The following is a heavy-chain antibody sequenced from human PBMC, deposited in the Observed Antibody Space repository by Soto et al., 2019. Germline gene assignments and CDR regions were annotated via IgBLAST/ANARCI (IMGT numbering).Heavy chain of an antibody. CDR2: IWYDGSNK. V-gene: IGHV3-33*01. Sequence: GGSLRLSCAASGFTFSSYGMHWVRQAPGKGLEWVAVIWYDGSNKYYADSVKGRFTISRDNSKNTLYLQMNSLRAEDTAVYYCARDRGPAAAALYAWGQGTLVTVSS. CDR1: GFTFSSYG. J-gene: IGHJ5*02. CDR3: ARDRGPAAAALYA. D-gene: IGHD6-13*01.